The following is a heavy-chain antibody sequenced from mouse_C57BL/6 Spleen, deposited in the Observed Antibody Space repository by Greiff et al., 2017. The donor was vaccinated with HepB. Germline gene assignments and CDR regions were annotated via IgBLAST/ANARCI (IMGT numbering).Heavy chain of an antibody. J-gene: IGHJ4*01. CDR3: ARFYYDYDESAMDY. V-gene: IGHV1-53*01. CDR2: INPSNGGT. D-gene: IGHD2-4*01. CDR1: GYTFTSYW. Sequence: QVQLQQSGTELVKPGASVKLSCKASGYTFTSYWMHWVKQRPGQGLEWIGNINPSNGGTNYNDKFKSKATLTVDKSSSTAYMHLSSLTSEDSAVYYCARFYYDYDESAMDYWGQGTSVTVSS.